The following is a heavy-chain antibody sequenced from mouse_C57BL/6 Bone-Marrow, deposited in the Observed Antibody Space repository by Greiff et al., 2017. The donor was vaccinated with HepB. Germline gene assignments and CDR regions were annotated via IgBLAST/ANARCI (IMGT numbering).Heavy chain of an antibody. CDR2: INPNYGTT. CDR3: ARWDYYGPFYAMDY. D-gene: IGHD1-1*01. J-gene: IGHJ4*01. CDR1: GYSFTDYN. V-gene: IGHV1-39*01. Sequence: SGPELVKPGASVKISCKASGYSFTDYNMHWVKQSHGKSLEWIGVINPNYGTTSYNQKFKGKATLTVDQSSSTAYMQLNSLTSEDSAVYYCARWDYYGPFYAMDYWGQGTSVTVSS.